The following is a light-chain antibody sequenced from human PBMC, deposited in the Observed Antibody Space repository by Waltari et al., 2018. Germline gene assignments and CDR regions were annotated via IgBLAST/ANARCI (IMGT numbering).Light chain of an antibody. V-gene: IGLV2-14*03. CDR2: DVT. CDR3: ASYTSSSNYV. J-gene: IGLJ1*01. Sequence: WYRQRPGKAPNLIIFDVTGRPSGISARFSGSKSGNTASLTISGLQSDDEADYYCASYTSSSNYVFGSGTTVTV.